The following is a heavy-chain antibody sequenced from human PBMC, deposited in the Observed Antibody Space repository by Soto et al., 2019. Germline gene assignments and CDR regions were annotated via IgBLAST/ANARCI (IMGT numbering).Heavy chain of an antibody. D-gene: IGHD3-3*01. J-gene: IGHJ6*02. CDR2: IWYDGSNK. CDR3: ARERYRFLEWLDSLYRMQL. V-gene: IGHV3-33*01. Sequence: QVQLVESGGGVVQPGRSLRLSCAASGFTFSSYGMHWVRQAPGKGLEWVAVIWYDGSNKYYADSVKGRFTISRDNSKNTRNLHIQRLRVEATDVYVCARERYRFLEWLDSLYRMQLWGQGTTVTVSS. CDR1: GFTFSSYG.